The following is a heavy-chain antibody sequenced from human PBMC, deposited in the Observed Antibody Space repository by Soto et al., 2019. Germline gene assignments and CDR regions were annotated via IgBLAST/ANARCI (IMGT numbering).Heavy chain of an antibody. J-gene: IGHJ4*02. CDR1: GFTFSSYA. V-gene: IGHV3-30-3*01. Sequence: QVQLVESGGGVVQPGRSLRLSCAASGFTFSSYAMHWVRLAPGKGLEWVAVISYDGSNKYYADSVKGRFTISRDNSKNTLYLQMNSLRAEDTAVYYCARGGYYYDSSAWDYWGQGTLVTVSS. CDR3: ARGGYYYDSSAWDY. CDR2: ISYDGSNK. D-gene: IGHD3-22*01.